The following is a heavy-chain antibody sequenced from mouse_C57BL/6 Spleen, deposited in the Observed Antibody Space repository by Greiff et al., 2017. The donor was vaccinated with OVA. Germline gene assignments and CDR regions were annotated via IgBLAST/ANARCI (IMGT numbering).Heavy chain of an antibody. Sequence: EVQRVESGGGLVKPGGSLKLSCAASGFTFSSYAMSWVRQTPEKRLEWVATISDGGSYTYYPDNVKGRFTISRDNAKNNLYLQMSHLKSEDTAMYYCARAITTVEAYWGQGTLVTVSA. J-gene: IGHJ3*01. CDR2: ISDGGSYT. CDR1: GFTFSSYA. D-gene: IGHD1-1*01. CDR3: ARAITTVEAY. V-gene: IGHV5-4*01.